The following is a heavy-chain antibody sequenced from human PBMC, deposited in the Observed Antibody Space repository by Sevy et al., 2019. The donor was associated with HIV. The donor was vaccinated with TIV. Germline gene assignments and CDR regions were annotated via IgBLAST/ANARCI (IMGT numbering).Heavy chain of an antibody. Sequence: SETLSLTCDVSGFPISNNFYWGWIRQPPGKGLEWIGSIYHSGTTYYSPSLNSRVTISVDMSNNQFALRLTSVTAADTAVYYCARARRPETNYFCMDVWGKGTTVTVSS. J-gene: IGHJ6*03. CDR2: IYHSGTT. CDR3: ARARRPETNYFCMDV. D-gene: IGHD3-3*01. V-gene: IGHV4-38-2*01. CDR1: GFPISNNFY.